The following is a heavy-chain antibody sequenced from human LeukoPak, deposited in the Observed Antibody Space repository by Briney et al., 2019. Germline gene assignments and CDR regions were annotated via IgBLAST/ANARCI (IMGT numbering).Heavy chain of an antibody. J-gene: IGHJ4*02. V-gene: IGHV3-23*01. CDR2: ISGSGGTI. CDR3: ANSRWLYYFDR. CDR1: GFAFSTYA. Sequence: GGSLRLSCAASGFAFSTYAMTWVRQAPGKGLEWVSTISGSGGTIYYADSVKGRFTISRDNAKNTLYLQMNSLRAEDTAVYYCANSRWLYYFDRWGQGTLVTVSS. D-gene: IGHD4-23*01.